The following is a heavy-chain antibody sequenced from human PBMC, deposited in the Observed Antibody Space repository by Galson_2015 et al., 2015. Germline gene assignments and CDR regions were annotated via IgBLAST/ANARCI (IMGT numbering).Heavy chain of an antibody. CDR3: ARHRRYYGSGSYYNEDYFDY. CDR1: GYSFTTYW. Sequence: QSGAEVKKPGESLKISCKGSGYSFTTYWIVWVRQMPGKGLELMGLIYPGDSYTRYSPSFQGQITISADKSINTAYVEWSSLKASDTAIYYCARHRRYYGSGSYYNEDYFDYWGQGTLVTVSS. CDR2: IYPGDSYT. V-gene: IGHV5-51*01. D-gene: IGHD3-10*01. J-gene: IGHJ4*02.